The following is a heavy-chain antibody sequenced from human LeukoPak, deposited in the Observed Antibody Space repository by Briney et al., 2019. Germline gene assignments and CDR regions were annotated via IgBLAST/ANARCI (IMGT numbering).Heavy chain of an antibody. CDR3: ARDRGDGYYYYYMDV. V-gene: IGHV1-69*06. CDR1: GGTFSSYA. D-gene: IGHD3-10*01. Sequence: RASVKVSCKASGGTFSSYAISWVRQAPGQGLEWMGGIIPIFGTANYAQKFQGRVTITADKSTSTAYMELSSLRSEDTAVYYCARDRGDGYYYYYMDVWGKGTTVTVSS. CDR2: IIPIFGTA. J-gene: IGHJ6*03.